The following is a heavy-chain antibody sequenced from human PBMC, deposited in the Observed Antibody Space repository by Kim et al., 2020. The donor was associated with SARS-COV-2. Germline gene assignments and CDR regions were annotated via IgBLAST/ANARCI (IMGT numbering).Heavy chain of an antibody. CDR2: IYSGGST. Sequence: GGSLRLSCAASGFTVSSNYMSWVRQAPGKGLEWVSVIYSGGSTYYADSVKGRFTISRDNSKNTLYLQMNSLRAEDTAVYYCARLSYYDSSGYWSAFYIWGQGTMVTVSS. J-gene: IGHJ3*02. V-gene: IGHV3-53*01. D-gene: IGHD3-22*01. CDR1: GFTVSSNY. CDR3: ARLSYYDSSGYWSAFYI.